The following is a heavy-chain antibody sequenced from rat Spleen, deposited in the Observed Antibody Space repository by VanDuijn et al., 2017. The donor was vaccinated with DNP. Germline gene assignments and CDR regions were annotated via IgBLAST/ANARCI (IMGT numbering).Heavy chain of an antibody. V-gene: IGHV3-3*01. CDR1: GYSITSCCR. D-gene: IGHD1-11*01. CDR2: INSAGST. CDR3: ARYTTGVDY. Sequence: EVQLQESGPGLVEPSQSLSLTCSVTGYSITSCCRWTWIRKFPGHKLEWMGYINSAGSTNYNPSLKGRISITSDTSKNQFFLQVNSVTTEDTATYYCARYTTGVDYWGQGVMVTVSS. J-gene: IGHJ2*01.